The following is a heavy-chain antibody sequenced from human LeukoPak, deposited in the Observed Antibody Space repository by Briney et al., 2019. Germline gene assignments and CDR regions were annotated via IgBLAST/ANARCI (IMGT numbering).Heavy chain of an antibody. D-gene: IGHD3-9*01. V-gene: IGHV3-33*01. Sequence: GRSLRLSCAASGFTFSSYGMHWVRQAPGKGLEWAAVIWYDGSNKYYADSVKGRFTISRDNSKNTLYLQMNSLRAEDTAVYYCARDMYYDILTGSYYYYGMDVWGQGTTVTVSS. CDR1: GFTFSSYG. CDR3: ARDMYYDILTGSYYYYGMDV. CDR2: IWYDGSNK. J-gene: IGHJ6*02.